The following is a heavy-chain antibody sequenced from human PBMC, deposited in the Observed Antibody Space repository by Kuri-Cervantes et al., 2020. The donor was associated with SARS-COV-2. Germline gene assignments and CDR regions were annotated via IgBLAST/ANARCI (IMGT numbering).Heavy chain of an antibody. V-gene: IGHV3-21*01. D-gene: IGHD1-1*01. Sequence: GGSLRLSCAASGFAFSSHSMNWVRQAPGKGLEWVSSISSSSSYIYYADSVKGRFTISRDNAKNSLYLQMNSLRAEDTAVYYCARGYRYNLPYFDYWGQGTLVTVSS. CDR3: ARGYRYNLPYFDY. J-gene: IGHJ4*02. CDR1: GFAFSSHS. CDR2: ISSSSSYI.